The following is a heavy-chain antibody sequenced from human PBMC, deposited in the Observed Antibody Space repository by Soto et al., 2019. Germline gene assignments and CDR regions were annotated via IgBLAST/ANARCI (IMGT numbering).Heavy chain of an antibody. J-gene: IGHJ4*02. Sequence: TLSLTCTFSGGSISSSSYYWGWIRQPPGKGLEWIGSIYYSGSTHYNPSLKSRVTISVDTSKNQFSLKLSSVTAADTAVYYCARGYCSGGSCYRYWGQGSQVTVSS. CDR3: ARGYCSGGSCYRY. D-gene: IGHD2-15*01. CDR2: IYYSGST. V-gene: IGHV4-39*01. CDR1: GGSISSSSYY.